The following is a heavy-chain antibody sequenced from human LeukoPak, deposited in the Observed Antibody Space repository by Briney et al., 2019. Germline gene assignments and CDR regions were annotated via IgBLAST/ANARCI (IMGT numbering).Heavy chain of an antibody. CDR1: GGSFSGYY. D-gene: IGHD3-22*01. J-gene: IGHJ6*03. V-gene: IGHV4-59*01. CDR3: ARSSEGRYYYDSSGFSYYYYYMDV. CDR2: IYYSGST. Sequence: SETLSLTCDVYGGSFSGYYWSWIRQPPGKGLEWIGYIYYSGSTYYNPSLRSRVTISVDTSKNQFSLKLSSVTAADTAVYYCARSSEGRYYYDSSGFSYYYYYMDVWGKGTTVTISS.